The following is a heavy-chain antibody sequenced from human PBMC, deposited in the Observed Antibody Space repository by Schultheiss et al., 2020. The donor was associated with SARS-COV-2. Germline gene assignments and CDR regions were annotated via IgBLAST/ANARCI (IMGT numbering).Heavy chain of an antibody. J-gene: IGHJ4*02. CDR2: IYTSGST. Sequence: SETLSLTCTVSGGSISSYYWSWILQPAGKGLEWIGRIYTSGSTNYNPSLKSRVTMSVDTSKNQFSLKLSSVTAADTAVYYCARSPSIAAPFDYWGQGTLVTVSS. CDR1: GGSISSYY. CDR3: ARSPSIAAPFDY. D-gene: IGHD6-6*01. V-gene: IGHV4-4*07.